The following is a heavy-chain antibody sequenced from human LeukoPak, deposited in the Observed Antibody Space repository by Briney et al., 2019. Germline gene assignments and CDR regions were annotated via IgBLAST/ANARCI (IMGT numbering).Heavy chain of an antibody. CDR3: GRFSGSYSNFDY. J-gene: IGHJ4*02. Sequence: GGSLRLSCAASGFTFSSYAMSWVRQAPGKGLEWVSAISGSGGSTYNADSVKGRFTISRDNSKTTLYLQMNSLRAEDTAAYYCGRFSGSYSNFDYWGQGTLVTVSS. D-gene: IGHD3-10*01. CDR2: ISGSGGST. V-gene: IGHV3-23*01. CDR1: GFTFSSYA.